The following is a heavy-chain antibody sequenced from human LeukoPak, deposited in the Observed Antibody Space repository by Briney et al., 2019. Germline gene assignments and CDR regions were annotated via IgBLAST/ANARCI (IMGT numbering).Heavy chain of an antibody. CDR3: ARGRRDYVWGSYRRFRPLDY. CDR2: TNHSGST. D-gene: IGHD3-16*02. J-gene: IGHJ4*02. CDR1: GGSFSGSY. Sequence: SETLSLTCAVYGGSFSGSYWSWIRQPPGKGLEWIGATNHSGSTNYNPSLKSRVTSSVDTSKNQFSLKLSSVTAADTAVYYCARGRRDYVWGSYRRFRPLDYWGQGTLVTVSS. V-gene: IGHV4-34*01.